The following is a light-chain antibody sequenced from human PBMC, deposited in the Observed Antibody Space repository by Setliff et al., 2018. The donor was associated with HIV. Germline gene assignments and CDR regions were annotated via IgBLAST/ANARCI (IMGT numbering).Light chain of an antibody. Sequence: PPSASGTPGQRVTISCSGSSSNIETNYVYWYQQLPRTAPKLLIYRNDQRRSGVPDRFSGSKSATSASLAISGLRSEDEADYYCAAWDNSLRIWVFGGGTKVTVL. CDR2: RND. J-gene: IGLJ3*02. CDR1: SSNIETNY. CDR3: AAWDNSLRIWV. V-gene: IGLV1-47*01.